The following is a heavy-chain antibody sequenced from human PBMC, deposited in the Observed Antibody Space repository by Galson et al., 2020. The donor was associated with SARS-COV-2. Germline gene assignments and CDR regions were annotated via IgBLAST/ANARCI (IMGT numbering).Heavy chain of an antibody. J-gene: IGHJ4*02. CDR3: ARDLKDYQSSGYYTGAGCRY. CDR2: IWYDGSNE. D-gene: IGHD3-22*01. V-gene: IGHV3-33*01. CDR1: GFTFNYYG. Sequence: GGSLRLSCAASGFTFNYYGMHWVRQAPGKGPEWVAIIWYDGSNEFYADSVKGRFTISRDNSKNTLYLQMNSLRPEDTAIYYCARDLKDYQSSGYYTGAGCRYWGQGALGTVSS.